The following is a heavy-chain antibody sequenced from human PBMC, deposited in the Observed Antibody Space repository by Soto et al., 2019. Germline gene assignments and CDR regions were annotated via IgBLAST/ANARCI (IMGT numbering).Heavy chain of an antibody. CDR3: AKNYCGSSTNCFDAFDF. Sequence: GGSLRVSCAASGFTFSIHAMSWVRQAPGKGLEWVSAISGSGGDTYYADSVQGRFTISRDNSKNTLYLQMSSLRAEDTAVYYCAKNYCGSSTNCFDAFDFWGQGTMVTVSS. CDR2: ISGSGGDT. CDR1: GFTFSIHA. J-gene: IGHJ3*01. D-gene: IGHD2-2*01. V-gene: IGHV3-23*01.